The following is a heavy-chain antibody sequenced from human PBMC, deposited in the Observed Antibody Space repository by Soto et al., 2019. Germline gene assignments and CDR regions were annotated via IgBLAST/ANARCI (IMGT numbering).Heavy chain of an antibody. CDR1: GGSISSSSYY. Sequence: QLQLQESGPGLVKPSETLSLTCTVSGGSISSSSYYWGWIRQPPGKGLEWIGSIYYSGSTYYNPSLKSRATLSVDTSKNQFSLKLSSVTAADTAVYYCARSPLGVVGATSFDYWGQGTLVTVSS. CDR2: IYYSGST. D-gene: IGHD1-26*01. CDR3: ARSPLGVVGATSFDY. J-gene: IGHJ4*02. V-gene: IGHV4-39*01.